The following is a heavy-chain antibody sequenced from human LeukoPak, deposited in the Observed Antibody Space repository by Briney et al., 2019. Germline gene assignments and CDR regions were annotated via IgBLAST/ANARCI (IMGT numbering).Heavy chain of an antibody. Sequence: GGSLRLSCAAYGFSFKTYWMSWVRQGPGKGLEWVATIWPDGSDKKYVDSVRDRFTISRDNAKNLLYLQMNSLSAEDTAVFFCARLFGGGTTFDYWGQGALVTVSS. V-gene: IGHV3-7*01. CDR2: IWPDGSDK. J-gene: IGHJ4*02. D-gene: IGHD4-17*01. CDR3: ARLFGGGTTFDY. CDR1: GFSFKTYW.